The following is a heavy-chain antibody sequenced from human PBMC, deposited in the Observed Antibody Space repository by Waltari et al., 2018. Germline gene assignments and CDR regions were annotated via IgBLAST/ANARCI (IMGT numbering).Heavy chain of an antibody. D-gene: IGHD6-13*01. CDR3: AKDRPSGYGWGQNDY. CDR1: GFTFSSYA. CDR2: ISGSGGST. V-gene: IGHV3-23*01. J-gene: IGHJ4*02. Sequence: EVQLLESGGGLVQPGGSLRLSCAASGFTFSSYAMSWVRQAPGKGLVWVSAISGSGGSTYYADSVKGRFTIARDNSKNTLYLQMNSLRAEDTAVYYCAKDRPSGYGWGQNDYWGQGTLVTVSS.